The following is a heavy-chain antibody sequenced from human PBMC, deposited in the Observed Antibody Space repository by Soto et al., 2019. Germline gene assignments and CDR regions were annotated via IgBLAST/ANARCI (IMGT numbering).Heavy chain of an antibody. V-gene: IGHV1-2*02. J-gene: IGHJ4*02. Sequence: ASVKVSCKASGFTFSAYYIYWVRQAPGQGLEWIGWINPNSGGTNNAQKFQGRVTMTRNTSTSTVYMELSSLRSEDTAVYYCARECSGGSCQLGYWGQGTLVTVSS. D-gene: IGHD2-15*01. CDR3: ARECSGGSCQLGY. CDR1: GFTFSAYY. CDR2: INPNSGGT.